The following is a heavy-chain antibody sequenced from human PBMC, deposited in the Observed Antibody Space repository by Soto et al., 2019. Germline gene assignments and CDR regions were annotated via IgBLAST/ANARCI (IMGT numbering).Heavy chain of an antibody. J-gene: IGHJ4*02. Sequence: GGSLRLSCAASGFTFSSYAMSWVRQAPGKGLEWVSAISGSGGSTYYADSVKGRFTISRDNSKNTLYLQMNSLRAEDTAVYYCAKVGLSYGYSYGDFDYWGQGTLVTVSS. CDR2: ISGSGGST. CDR3: AKVGLSYGYSYGDFDY. V-gene: IGHV3-23*01. D-gene: IGHD5-18*01. CDR1: GFTFSSYA.